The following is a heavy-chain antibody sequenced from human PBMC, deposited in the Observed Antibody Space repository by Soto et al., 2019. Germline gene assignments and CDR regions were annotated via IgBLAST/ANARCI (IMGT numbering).Heavy chain of an antibody. CDR2: IYYSGST. CDR1: GGSISSYY. D-gene: IGHD2-2*01. V-gene: IGHV4-59*01. Sequence: PSETLSLTCTVSGGSISSYYWSWIRQPPGKGLEWIGYIYYSGSTNYNPSLKSRVTISVDTSKNQFSLKLSSVTAADTAVYYCARDAPSSSYFDYWGQGTLVTVSS. CDR3: ARDAPSSSYFDY. J-gene: IGHJ4*02.